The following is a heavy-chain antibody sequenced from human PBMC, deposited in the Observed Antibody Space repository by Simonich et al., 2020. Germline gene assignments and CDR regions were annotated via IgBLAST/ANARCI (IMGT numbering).Heavy chain of an antibody. Sequence: QVQLVQSGAEVQKPGASVKVSCKASGYTFTSYGISWVRQAPGQWLEWMGWISAYNGNTNYAQKHQGRVTMTTDTSTSTAYMELRSLRSDDTAVYYCARASRGTWWYYYFDYWGQGTLVTVSS. D-gene: IGHD2-15*01. J-gene: IGHJ4*02. CDR1: GYTFTSYG. CDR2: ISAYNGNT. V-gene: IGHV1-18*01. CDR3: ARASRGTWWYYYFDY.